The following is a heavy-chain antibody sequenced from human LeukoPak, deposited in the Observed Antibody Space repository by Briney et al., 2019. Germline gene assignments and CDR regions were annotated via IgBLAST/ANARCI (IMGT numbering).Heavy chain of an antibody. V-gene: IGHV4-39*07. Sequence: KPSETLSLTCTVSGGSISSSSYYWGWIRQPPGKGLEWIGSIYHSGSTYYNPSLKSRVTISVDTSKNQFSLKLSSVTAADTAVYYCARVGGRFLEWLLINWGQGTLVTVSS. D-gene: IGHD3-3*01. CDR1: GGSISSSSYY. CDR3: ARVGGRFLEWLLIN. J-gene: IGHJ4*02. CDR2: IYHSGST.